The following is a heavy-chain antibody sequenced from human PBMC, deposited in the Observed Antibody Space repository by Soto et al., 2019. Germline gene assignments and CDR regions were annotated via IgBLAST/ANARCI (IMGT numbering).Heavy chain of an antibody. D-gene: IGHD6-13*01. CDR2: ISGSGDST. CDR1: GFTFSSYA. Sequence: EVQLLDSGGGLVQPGGSLRLSCAASGFTFSSYAMNWVRQAPGKGWEWVSVISGSGDSTYYADSVKGRFTISRDNSKNTLYLQMNSLRTEDTAVYYCARRGPGTYFDYWGQGTLVTVSS. CDR3: ARRGPGTYFDY. J-gene: IGHJ4*02. V-gene: IGHV3-23*01.